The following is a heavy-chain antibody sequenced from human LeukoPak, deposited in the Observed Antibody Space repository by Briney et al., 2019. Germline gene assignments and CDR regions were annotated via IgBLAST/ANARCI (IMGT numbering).Heavy chain of an antibody. Sequence: PGRSLRLSCAASGFTFSSYGMHWVRQAPGKGLEWVAVIWYDGSNKYYADSVKGRFTISRDNSKNALYLQLNSLRVEDTAIYYCARFKFSNSWDQYDYWGQGTLVTVSS. V-gene: IGHV3-33*01. CDR2: IWYDGSNK. D-gene: IGHD6-13*01. J-gene: IGHJ4*02. CDR1: GFTFSSYG. CDR3: ARFKFSNSWDQYDY.